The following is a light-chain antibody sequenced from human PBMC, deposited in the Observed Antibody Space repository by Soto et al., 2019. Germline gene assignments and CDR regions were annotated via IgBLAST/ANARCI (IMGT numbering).Light chain of an antibody. J-gene: IGKJ5*01. CDR2: DAS. CDR1: QDVGSL. Sequence: EVVLTQSPATLSLSAGERASLSCRASQDVGSLIAWYQQKPGQPPRLLIYDASNRATGIPARFSGSGSGTDFFLTISSLEPEDFAVYYCHQRRSWPITFGQGTRLEIK. CDR3: HQRRSWPIT. V-gene: IGKV3-11*01.